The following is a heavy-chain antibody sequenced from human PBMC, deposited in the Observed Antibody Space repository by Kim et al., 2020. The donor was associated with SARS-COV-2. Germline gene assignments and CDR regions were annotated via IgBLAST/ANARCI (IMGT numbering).Heavy chain of an antibody. Sequence: SETLSLTCAVYGGSFSGYYWSWIRQPPGKGLEWIGEINHSGSTNYNPSLKSRVTISVDTSKNQFSLKLSSVTAADTAVYYCARENSDCSSTSCHTNFDYWGQGTLVTVSS. CDR1: GGSFSGYY. D-gene: IGHD2-2*01. V-gene: IGHV4-34*01. CDR2: INHSGST. J-gene: IGHJ4*02. CDR3: ARENSDCSSTSCHTNFDY.